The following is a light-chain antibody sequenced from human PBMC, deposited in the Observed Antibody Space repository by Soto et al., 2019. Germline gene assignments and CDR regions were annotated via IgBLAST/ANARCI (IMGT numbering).Light chain of an antibody. CDR1: SSDVGGYNY. CDR2: DVS. Sequence: SVLTQPASVSGSPGQSITISWTGTSSDVGGYNYVSWYQQHPGKAPKLMIYDVSSRPSGVSDRFSGSKSGNTASLTISGLQAEDEADYYCSSYTSSSNYVFGTGTKVTVL. CDR3: SSYTSSSNYV. V-gene: IGLV2-14*01. J-gene: IGLJ1*01.